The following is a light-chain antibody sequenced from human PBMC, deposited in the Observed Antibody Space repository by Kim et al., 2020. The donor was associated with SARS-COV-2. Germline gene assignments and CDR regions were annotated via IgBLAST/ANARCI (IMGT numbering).Light chain of an antibody. CDR3: MQALQTPNS. CDR2: MTS. Sequence: EPASISGRASQSLLHSNGYNYLDWYLQKPGQSPQLLIYMTSYRASGVPDRFSGSGSGTDFTLKISSVEAEDVGVYYCMQALQTPNSFGQGTKLEI. J-gene: IGKJ2*03. CDR1: QSLLHSNGYNY. V-gene: IGKV2-28*01.